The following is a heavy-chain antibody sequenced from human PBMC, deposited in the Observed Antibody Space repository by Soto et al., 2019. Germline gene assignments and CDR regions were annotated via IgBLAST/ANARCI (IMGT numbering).Heavy chain of an antibody. CDR1: GFPFSNAW. CDR3: TTDSRTTMPEVRFDY. J-gene: IGHJ4*01. V-gene: IGHV3-15*07. D-gene: IGHD3-10*01. CDR2: VKSKTDGGSA. Sequence: GVSLRLSCAASGFPFSNAWINWVRQTPGTGLQWVGRVKSKTDGGSADYAAPVKGRFAVSRDDSKNIVYLQMNSVKIEDTGVYYCTTDSRTTMPEVRFDYWGHGTLVTVSS.